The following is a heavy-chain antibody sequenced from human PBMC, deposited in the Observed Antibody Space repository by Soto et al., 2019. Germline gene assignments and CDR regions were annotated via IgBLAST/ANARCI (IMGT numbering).Heavy chain of an antibody. Sequence: GGSLRLSCAASGFTFGGSAMHWVRQASGKGLGWVDHIRSKTNSYATAYAESVKGRFTISRDDSMNTAYLQMNSLKTEDTAVYFCTRQTDAVQWLVVPTDYNFDYWGQGTLVTVSS. J-gene: IGHJ4*02. D-gene: IGHD6-19*01. CDR2: IRSKTNSYAT. CDR1: GFTFGGSA. V-gene: IGHV3-73*01. CDR3: TRQTDAVQWLVVPTDYNFDY.